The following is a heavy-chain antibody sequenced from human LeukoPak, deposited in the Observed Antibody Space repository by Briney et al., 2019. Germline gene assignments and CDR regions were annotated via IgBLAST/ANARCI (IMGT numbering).Heavy chain of an antibody. CDR3: ARGTYDSSGYYSGEIDY. D-gene: IGHD3-22*01. CDR1: GYTFTCYY. J-gene: IGHJ4*02. CDR2: INPNSGGT. V-gene: IGHV1-2*06. Sequence: AAVKVSCKASGYTFTCYYMDWGRQAPGQGLEWVGRINPNSGGTNYAQKFQGRVTMTRDTSISTAYMELSRLRSDDTAVYYCARGTYDSSGYYSGEIDYWGQGTLVTVSS.